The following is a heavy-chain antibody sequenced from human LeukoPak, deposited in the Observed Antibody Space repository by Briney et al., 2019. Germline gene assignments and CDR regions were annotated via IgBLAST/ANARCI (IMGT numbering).Heavy chain of an antibody. CDR3: RITMVRGAPQHMDV. V-gene: IGHV4-34*01. D-gene: IGHD3-10*01. CDR1: GGSISSYY. J-gene: IGHJ6*03. Sequence: SETLSLTCTVSGGSISSYYWSWIRQPPGKGLEWIGEINHSGSTNYNPSLKSRVTISVDTSKNQFSLKLSSVTAADTAVYYCRITMVRGAPQHMDVWGKGTTVTVSS. CDR2: INHSGST.